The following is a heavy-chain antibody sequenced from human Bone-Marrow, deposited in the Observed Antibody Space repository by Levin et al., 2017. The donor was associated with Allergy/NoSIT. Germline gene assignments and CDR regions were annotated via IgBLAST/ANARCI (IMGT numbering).Heavy chain of an antibody. CDR2: VSFDGNKK. V-gene: IGHV3-30*03. D-gene: IGHD4-17*01. CDR1: GFNFSAHD. J-gene: IGHJ2*01. Sequence: GGSLRLSCAVSGFNFSAHDMHWVRQAPGKGLDWVAAVSFDGNKKFYADAVKGRFHISRDDSKSSLYLQMSGLRPDDTGVYYCATLVTVTGSTRRYLDLWGRGTLVTVSS. CDR3: ATLVTVTGSTRRYLDL.